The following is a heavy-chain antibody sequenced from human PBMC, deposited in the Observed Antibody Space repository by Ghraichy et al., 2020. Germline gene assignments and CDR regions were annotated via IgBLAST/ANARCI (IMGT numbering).Heavy chain of an antibody. CDR3: AVLASNGVDV. CDR1: GGSVTSDPYS. D-gene: IGHD3-3*01. J-gene: IGHJ6*02. Sequence: SETLSLTCIVSGGSVTSDPYSWTWVRQPSGKGLEWIGYIYHSGTAYLNPSLKSRVAISVDRSENQFSLKVNSVSAADTAVYYFAVLASNGVDVWGQGTKVTVSS. V-gene: IGHV4-30-2*01. CDR2: IYHSGTA.